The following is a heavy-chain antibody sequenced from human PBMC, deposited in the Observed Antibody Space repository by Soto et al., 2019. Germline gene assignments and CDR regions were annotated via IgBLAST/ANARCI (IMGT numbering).Heavy chain of an antibody. CDR3: ASGLAAAGQVDY. V-gene: IGHV3-30-3*01. CDR2: ISYDGSNK. Sequence: HPGGSLRLSCAASGFTFSSYAMHWVRQAPGKGLEWVAVISYDGSNKYYADSVKGRFTISRDNSKNTLYLQMNSLRAEDTAVYYCASGLAAAGQVDYWGQGTLVTVSS. D-gene: IGHD6-13*01. CDR1: GFTFSSYA. J-gene: IGHJ4*02.